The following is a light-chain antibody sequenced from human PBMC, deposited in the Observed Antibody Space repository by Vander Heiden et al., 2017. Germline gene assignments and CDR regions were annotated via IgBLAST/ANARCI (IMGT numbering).Light chain of an antibody. Sequence: EIVLTQSPGTLSLSPGDRATLSCRASQPVSNNYLAWYQHKPGQAPRFLIYDTSSRAAGIPDRFSVSGSGTDFTLTISRLEPEDFAVYYCQQFDTAPEVTFGGGTKVEI. J-gene: IGKJ4*01. CDR2: DTS. CDR3: QQFDTAPEVT. V-gene: IGKV3-20*01. CDR1: QPVSNNY.